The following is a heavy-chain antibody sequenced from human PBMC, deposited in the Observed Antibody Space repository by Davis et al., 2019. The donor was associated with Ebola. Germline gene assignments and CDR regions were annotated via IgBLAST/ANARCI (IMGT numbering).Heavy chain of an antibody. CDR3: ARVSWGLSKAFDN. V-gene: IGHV6-1*01. CDR1: GDNVSSKSAA. J-gene: IGHJ4*02. CDR2: TYSSSKWYT. Sequence: PSETLSLTCAISGDNVSSKSAAWNWIRQSPSRGLEWLGRTYSSSKWYTDYATSVNSRITINPDTSKNQFSLHLNSVTPEDTAAYYCARVSWGLSKAFDNWGQGTLVTVSS. D-gene: IGHD3-16*01.